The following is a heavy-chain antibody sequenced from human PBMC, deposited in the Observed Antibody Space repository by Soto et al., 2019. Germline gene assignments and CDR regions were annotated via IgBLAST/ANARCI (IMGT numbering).Heavy chain of an antibody. CDR2: IYSSGST. D-gene: IGHD6-13*01. V-gene: IGHV4-4*07. CDR3: ARSSHKESWFDP. J-gene: IGHJ5*02. Sequence: PSETLSLTCTVSGGSVSNFYWNWIRQSAGKGLEWIGRIYSSGSTNYNPSLRSRVTMSVDTSKNQFSLKLNSVTAADTAVYYCARSSHKESWFDPWGQ. CDR1: GGSVSNFY.